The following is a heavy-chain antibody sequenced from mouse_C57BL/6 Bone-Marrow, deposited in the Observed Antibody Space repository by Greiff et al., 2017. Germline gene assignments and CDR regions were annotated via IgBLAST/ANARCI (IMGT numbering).Heavy chain of an antibody. J-gene: IGHJ3*01. V-gene: IGHV5-4*03. CDR3: ASVYSNLFSH. D-gene: IGHD2-5*01. CDR2: ISDGGSYT. Sequence: EVMLVESGGGLVKPGGSLKLSCAASGFTFSSYAMSWVRQTPEKRLEWVATISDGGSYTYYPDNVKGRFTISRDNAKNNLYLQMSHLKSGDRAMYYCASVYSNLFSHWARGSLLCVSA. CDR1: GFTFSSYA.